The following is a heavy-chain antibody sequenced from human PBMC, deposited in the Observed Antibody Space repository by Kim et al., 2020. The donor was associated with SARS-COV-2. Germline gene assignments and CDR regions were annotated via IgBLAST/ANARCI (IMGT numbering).Heavy chain of an antibody. J-gene: IGHJ4*02. V-gene: IGHV3-30*04. CDR2: ISYDGSNK. Sequence: GGSLRLSCAASGFTFSSYAMHWVRQAPGKGLEWVAVISYDGSNKYYADSVKGRFTISRDNSKNTLYLQMNSLRAEDTAVYYCASSYDSSGYYGLDYWGQG. CDR3: ASSYDSSGYYGLDY. CDR1: GFTFSSYA. D-gene: IGHD3-22*01.